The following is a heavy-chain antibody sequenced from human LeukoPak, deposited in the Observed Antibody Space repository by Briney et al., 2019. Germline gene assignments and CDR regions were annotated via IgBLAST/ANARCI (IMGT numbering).Heavy chain of an antibody. CDR1: GYTFTSYG. V-gene: IGHV1-18*01. CDR2: ISAYNGNT. J-gene: IGHJ5*02. D-gene: IGHD2-2*03. CDR3: ARALDIVVVPGTNWFDP. Sequence: ASVKVSCKASGYTFTSYGISWVRQAPGQGLEWMGWISAYNGNTNYAQKLQGRVTMTTDTSTSTAYMELRSLRSDDTAVYYCARALDIVVVPGTNWFDPWGQGTLVTVSS.